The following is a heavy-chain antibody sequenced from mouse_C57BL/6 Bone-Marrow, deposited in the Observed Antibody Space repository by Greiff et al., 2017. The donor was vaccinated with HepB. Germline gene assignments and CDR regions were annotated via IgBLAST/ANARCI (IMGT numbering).Heavy chain of an antibody. D-gene: IGHD2-2*01. Sequence: QVQLQQPGAELVRPGSSVKLSCKASGYTFTSYWMDWVKQRPGQGLEWIGNIYPSDSETHYNQNFKDKATLTVDKSSSTAYMQLSSLTSEDSAVYYCARFGYDGSYYFDYWGQGTTLTVSS. CDR2: IYPSDSET. V-gene: IGHV1-61*01. J-gene: IGHJ2*01. CDR3: ARFGYDGSYYFDY. CDR1: GYTFTSYW.